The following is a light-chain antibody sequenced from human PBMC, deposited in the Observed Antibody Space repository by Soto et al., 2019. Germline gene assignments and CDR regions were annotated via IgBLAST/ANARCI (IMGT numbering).Light chain of an antibody. V-gene: IGKV1-5*03. CDR3: QQYVSYPLT. CDR2: KAS. Sequence: DIQMTQSTSTLSAFIGDRVTITCRASQNIGTWLAWYQQKPGKAPKLLISKASSLEIGVPSRFSGSGSGTEFTLTISSLQPDDVATYSCQQYVSYPLTFGGGTKVEI. CDR1: QNIGTW. J-gene: IGKJ4*01.